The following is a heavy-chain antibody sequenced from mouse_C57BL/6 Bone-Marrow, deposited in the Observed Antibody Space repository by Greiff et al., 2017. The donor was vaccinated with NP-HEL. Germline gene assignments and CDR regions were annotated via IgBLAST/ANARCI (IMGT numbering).Heavy chain of an antibody. CDR2: INPGSGGT. D-gene: IGHD2-3*01. Sequence: QLKESGAELVRPGTSVKVSCKASGYAFTNYLIEWVKQRPGQGLEWIGVINPGSGGTNYNEKFKGKATLTADKSSSTAYMQLSSLTSEDSAVYFCARLGWLLPYYYAMDYWGQGTSVTVSS. CDR3: ARLGWLLPYYYAMDY. CDR1: GYAFTNYL. V-gene: IGHV1-54*01. J-gene: IGHJ4*01.